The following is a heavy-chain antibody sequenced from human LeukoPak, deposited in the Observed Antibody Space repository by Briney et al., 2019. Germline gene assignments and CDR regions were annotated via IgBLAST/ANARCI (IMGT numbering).Heavy chain of an antibody. J-gene: IGHJ4*02. CDR3: TTDAAPYCGGDCYAVVH. D-gene: IGHD2-21*02. CDR2: IKSKPDGGTT. V-gene: IGHV3-15*01. CDR1: GFTFSNAW. Sequence: PGGSLRLSCVASGFTFSNAWMSWVRQAPGKGLEWVGRIKSKPDGGTTEFAAPVKGRFTISRDDSENTVYLQMNSLKAEDLGVYYCTTDAAPYCGGDCYAVVHWGQGALVAVSS.